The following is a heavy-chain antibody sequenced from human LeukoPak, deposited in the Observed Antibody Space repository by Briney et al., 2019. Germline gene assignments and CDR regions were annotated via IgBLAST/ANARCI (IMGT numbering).Heavy chain of an antibody. CDR1: GFTFSSYG. CDR3: ASTIEMATISYFDY. Sequence: GGSLRLSCAASGFTFSSYGMSWVRQAPGKGLEWVSAISGSGGSTYYADSVKGRFTISRDNSKNSLYLQMNSLRAGDTAVYYCASTIEMATISYFDYWGQGTLVTVSS. V-gene: IGHV3-23*01. D-gene: IGHD5-24*01. CDR2: ISGSGGST. J-gene: IGHJ4*02.